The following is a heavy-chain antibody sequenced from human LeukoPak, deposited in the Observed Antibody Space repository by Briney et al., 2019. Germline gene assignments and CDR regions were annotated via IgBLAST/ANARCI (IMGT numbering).Heavy chain of an antibody. CDR3: AEDSNIARFFI. CDR1: GGSISSYY. Sequence: SETLSLTCTVSGGSISSYYWSWIRQPPGEDLEWVGTINYSGSTYTYYNPSLKSRVTISVDKSKNQFSLKLTSVTAADTAVYFCAEDSNIARFFIWGQGTLVTVSS. D-gene: IGHD4-11*01. CDR2: INYSGSTYT. V-gene: IGHV4-59*12. J-gene: IGHJ4*02.